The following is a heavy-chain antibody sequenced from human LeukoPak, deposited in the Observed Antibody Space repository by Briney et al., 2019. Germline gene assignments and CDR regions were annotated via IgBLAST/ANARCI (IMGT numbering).Heavy chain of an antibody. Sequence: SETLSLTCTVSNYSISSAYYWGWIRQPPGKGLEWIGSVYHSGPTYCSPSLKSRVTISLDTSKNQFSLKLSSMTAADTAVYYCASYRGDSYADAFDIWGQGTMVTVSS. CDR2: VYHSGPT. CDR1: NYSISSAYY. D-gene: IGHD5-18*01. V-gene: IGHV4-38-2*02. CDR3: ASYRGDSYADAFDI. J-gene: IGHJ3*02.